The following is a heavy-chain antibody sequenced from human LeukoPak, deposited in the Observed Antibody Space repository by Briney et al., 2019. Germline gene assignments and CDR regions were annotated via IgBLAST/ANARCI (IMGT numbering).Heavy chain of an antibody. CDR3: AGFRWLQFLVY. CDR2: IYYSGST. D-gene: IGHD5-24*01. Sequence: PSETLSLTCAVYGGSFSGYYWSWIRQPPGKGLEWIGYIYYSGSTNYNPSLKSRVTISVDTSKNQFSLKLSSVTAADTAVYYCAGFRWLQFLVYWGQGTLVTVSS. V-gene: IGHV4-59*01. J-gene: IGHJ4*02. CDR1: GGSFSGYY.